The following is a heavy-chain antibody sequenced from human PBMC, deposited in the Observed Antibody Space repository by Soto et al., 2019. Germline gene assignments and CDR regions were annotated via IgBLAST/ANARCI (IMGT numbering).Heavy chain of an antibody. CDR2: INPNGGST. CDR1: GYIFTNYY. V-gene: IGHV1-46*01. Sequence: QVRLVQSGAEVKKPGASVKVSCKASGYIFTNYYIHWVRQAPGQGLEWMAIINPNGGSTNCAQEVQGIITLTRDTSTSTVYMDLSSLTSADTAVYYCARGLYSGATWGQGTLVTVSS. CDR3: ARGLYSGAT. J-gene: IGHJ4*02. D-gene: IGHD1-26*01.